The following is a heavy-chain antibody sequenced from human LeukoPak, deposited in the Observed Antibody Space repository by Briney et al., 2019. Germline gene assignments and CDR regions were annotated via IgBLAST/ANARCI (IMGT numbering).Heavy chain of an antibody. J-gene: IGHJ4*02. V-gene: IGHV4-59*11. CDR2: IYYSGST. Sequence: SETLSLTCTVSGDSISGHYWSWIRQPPGTGLEWIGYIYYSGSTDYNPSLKSRVTISVDTSKNQFSLKLSSVTAADTAVYYCARTYHYGSGSYFLFDFWGQGTLVTVS. CDR3: ARTYHYGSGSYFLFDF. CDR1: GDSISGHY. D-gene: IGHD3-10*01.